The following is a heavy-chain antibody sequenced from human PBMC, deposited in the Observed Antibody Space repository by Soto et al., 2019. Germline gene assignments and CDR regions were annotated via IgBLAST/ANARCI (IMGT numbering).Heavy chain of an antibody. V-gene: IGHV3-23*01. CDR1: GFTFNTYA. CDR3: AKGFIVVVTAIRPDDNFDV. J-gene: IGHJ3*01. Sequence: VGSLRLSCAASGFTFNTYAMNWVRQAPGKGLEWVASISGSGGTTYYADSVKGRFTVSRDTSKNTLFLQMKSLSAEDTAVYYCAKGFIVVVTAIRPDDNFDVWGQGTMVTVSS. CDR2: ISGSGGTT. D-gene: IGHD2-21*02.